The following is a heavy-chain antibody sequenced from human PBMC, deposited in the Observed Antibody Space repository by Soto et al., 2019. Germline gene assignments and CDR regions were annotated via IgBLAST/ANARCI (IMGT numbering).Heavy chain of an antibody. CDR3: AKDPEAGYNSGGYFDL. D-gene: IGHD5-12*01. CDR1: GFTFSSYG. Sequence: QVQLVESGGGVVQPGRSLRLSCAASGFTFSSYGMHWVRQAPGKGLEWVAVISYDGSNKYYADSVKGRFTISRDNSKNTLHQQMNSLRAEDTAVYYCAKDPEAGYNSGGYFDLWGRGTLVTVSS. V-gene: IGHV3-30*18. J-gene: IGHJ2*01. CDR2: ISYDGSNK.